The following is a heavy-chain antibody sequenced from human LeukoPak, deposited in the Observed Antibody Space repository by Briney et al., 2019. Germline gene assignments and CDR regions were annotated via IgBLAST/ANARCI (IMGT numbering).Heavy chain of an antibody. J-gene: IGHJ4*02. V-gene: IGHV3-23*01. CDR3: AKGERYSSGWYNY. D-gene: IGHD6-19*01. CDR2: ISGSGGST. Sequence: GSLRLSCAASGFTFSDYAMGWVRQAPGKGLEWVSAISGSGGSTYYADSVKGRFTISRDNSKNTLYLQMNSLRAEDTAVYYCAKGERYSSGWYNYWGQGTLVTVSS. CDR1: GFTFSDYA.